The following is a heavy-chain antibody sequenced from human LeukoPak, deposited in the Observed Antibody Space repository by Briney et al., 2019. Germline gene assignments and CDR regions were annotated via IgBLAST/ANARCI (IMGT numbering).Heavy chain of an antibody. CDR1: GGSISSGDYY. D-gene: IGHD6-13*01. V-gene: IGHV4-30-4*01. CDR2: IYYSGST. CDR3: ASHRYSRSRIDY. Sequence: SQTLSLTCTVSGGSISSGDYYWSWIRQPPGKGLEWVGYIYYSGSTYYNPSLKSRVTISVDTSKNQFSLQLSSVTAADTAVYYCASHRYSRSRIDYWGQGTLVTVSS. J-gene: IGHJ4*02.